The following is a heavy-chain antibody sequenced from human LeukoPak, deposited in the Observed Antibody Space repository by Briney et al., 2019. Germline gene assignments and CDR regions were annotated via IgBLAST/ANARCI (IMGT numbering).Heavy chain of an antibody. CDR2: ISSSSSYT. CDR3: ARGKSSSGSMNEY. Sequence: GGSLRLSCAASGFTFSSYSMNWVRQAPGKGLEWVSSISSSSSYTYYADSVKGRFTISRDNAKNSLYLQMNSLRAEDTAVYYCARGKSSSGSMNEYWGQGTLVTVSS. V-gene: IGHV3-21*01. CDR1: GFTFSSYS. D-gene: IGHD3-10*01. J-gene: IGHJ4*02.